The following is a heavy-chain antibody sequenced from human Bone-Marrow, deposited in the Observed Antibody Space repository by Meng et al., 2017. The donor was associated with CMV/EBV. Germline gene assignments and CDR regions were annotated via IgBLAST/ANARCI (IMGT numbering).Heavy chain of an antibody. D-gene: IGHD3-10*01. V-gene: IGHV4-59*01. CDR2: IYYSGST. CDR3: ARVALYYYGSGSPLPETNYYYGMDV. Sequence: SETLSLTCTVSGGSISSYYWSWIRQPPGKGLEWIGYIYYSGSTNYNPSLKSRVTISVDTSKNQSSLKLSSVTAADTAVYYCARVALYYYGSGSPLPETNYYYGMDVWGQGTTVTVSS. CDR1: GGSISSYY. J-gene: IGHJ6*02.